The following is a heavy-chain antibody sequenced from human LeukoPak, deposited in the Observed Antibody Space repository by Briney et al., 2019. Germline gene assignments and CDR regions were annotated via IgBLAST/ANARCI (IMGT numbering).Heavy chain of an antibody. CDR1: GFAFSLYN. V-gene: IGHV3-21*01. D-gene: IGHD5-18*01. Sequence: PGGSLRLSCAASGFAFSLYNMNWVRQAPGKGLEWVSCIDGSNYIYYADSVKGRFTVSRDNAKNLLYLQLNRLRAEDTAVYYCARGEYCYGVFESFYYYGMDVWGQGTTVTVSS. CDR2: IDGSNYI. CDR3: ARGEYCYGVFESFYYYGMDV. J-gene: IGHJ6*02.